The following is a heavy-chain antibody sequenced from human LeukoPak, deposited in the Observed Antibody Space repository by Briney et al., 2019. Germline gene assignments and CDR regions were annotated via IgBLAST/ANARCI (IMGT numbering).Heavy chain of an antibody. CDR1: GFTFSSYW. D-gene: IGHD3-10*01. J-gene: IGHJ4*02. CDR2: INSDGRTT. CDR3: VGTVGSAPDYYGSGGFAVLDY. V-gene: IGHV3-74*01. Sequence: GGSLRLSCAASGFTFSSYWMHWVRQVPGKGLVWVSRINSDGRTTTYADSVKGRFTISRDNAKTTLFLQMNSLRAEDTAVYYCVGTVGSAPDYYGSGGFAVLDYWGQGTLVTVSS.